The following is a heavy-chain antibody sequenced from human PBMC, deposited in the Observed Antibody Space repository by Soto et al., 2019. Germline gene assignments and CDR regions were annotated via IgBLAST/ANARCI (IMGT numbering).Heavy chain of an antibody. CDR3: ARVEMATISRGFSQY. Sequence: GASVKVSCKASGYTFTSYGISWVRQAPGQGLEWMGWISAYNGNTNYAQKLQGRVTMTTDTSTSTAYMELRSLRSDDTAVYYCARVEMATISRGFSQYWGQGTLVTVSS. D-gene: IGHD5-12*01. V-gene: IGHV1-18*04. CDR1: GYTFTSYG. J-gene: IGHJ4*02. CDR2: ISAYNGNT.